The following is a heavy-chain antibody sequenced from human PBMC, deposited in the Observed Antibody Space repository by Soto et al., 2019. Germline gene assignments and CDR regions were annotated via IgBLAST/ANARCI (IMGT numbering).Heavy chain of an antibody. CDR1: GYTPTNYD. CDR3: ARALYRSGTYYAFDN. J-gene: IGHJ4*02. V-gene: IGHV1-18*01. Sequence: QVPLVQSGAEVKKPGASVTVSCKTSGYTPTNYDIGWVRQAPGQGLEWMGWISAYNGNTNSAQKPQGRLTITTDTSTRTAYMELRSLRSDDPAVYYCARALYRSGTYYAFDNWGQGTLVTVSS. D-gene: IGHD1-26*01. CDR2: ISAYNGNT.